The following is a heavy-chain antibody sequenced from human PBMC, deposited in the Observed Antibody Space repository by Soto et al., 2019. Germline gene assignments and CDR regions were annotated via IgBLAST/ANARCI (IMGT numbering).Heavy chain of an antibody. J-gene: IGHJ1*01. CDR2: ITGDSSDI. D-gene: IGHD2-15*01. V-gene: IGHV3-21*01. CDR1: GITFRSYS. CDR3: ATTYCSGGYCFSSEY. Sequence: GGSLRLSCAASGITFRSYSMSWVRQAPGKGLEWVASITGDSSDIYYEDSVKCRFTISRDNGENSLYLQMTSLGAEDTGVYYCATTYCSGGYCFSSEYWGQGVLVTVPS.